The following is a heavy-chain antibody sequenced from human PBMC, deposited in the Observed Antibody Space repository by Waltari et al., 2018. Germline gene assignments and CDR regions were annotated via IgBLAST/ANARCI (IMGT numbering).Heavy chain of an antibody. Sequence: LQLQASGPGLVKPSETLSLTCSVSGDPISSKTYSRAWIRPPPGEGLEWIATMLYGGNTFYKPSLKSRITLSMDTSKNQFSLVLTSVTAADTAVYYCARRSRDSSGHFYSDYWGQGTLVTVSS. J-gene: IGHJ4*02. CDR1: GDPISSKTYS. CDR3: ARRSRDSSGHFYSDY. CDR2: MLYGGNT. D-gene: IGHD3-22*01. V-gene: IGHV4-39*01.